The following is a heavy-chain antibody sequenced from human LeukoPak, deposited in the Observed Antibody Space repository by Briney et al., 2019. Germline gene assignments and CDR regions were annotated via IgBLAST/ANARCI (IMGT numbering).Heavy chain of an antibody. D-gene: IGHD6-13*01. V-gene: IGHV4-34*01. CDR1: GGSFSGYY. J-gene: IGHJ4*02. CDR2: INHSGST. Sequence: SETLSLTCAVYGGSFSGYYWSWIRQPPGKGLEWIGEINHSGSTNYNPSLKSRVTISVDTSKNQFSLKLSSVTAADTAVYYCARGSSWYSLSYWGQGTLVTVS. CDR3: ARGSSWYSLSY.